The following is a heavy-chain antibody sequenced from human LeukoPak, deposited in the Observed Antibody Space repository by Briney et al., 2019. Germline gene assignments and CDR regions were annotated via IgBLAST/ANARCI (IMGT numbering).Heavy chain of an antibody. Sequence: PGGSLRLSCTASGFTFSNFWMTWVRQVAGKGLEWVGRIKSKTDGATTDFAAPVKGRFSISRDDSEDTLYLHMNSLQIEDTGTYYCAVLLRPDSSGYRNWFDPWGQGTLVSVSS. D-gene: IGHD3-22*01. V-gene: IGHV3-15*01. J-gene: IGHJ5*02. CDR1: GFTFSNFW. CDR2: IKSKTDGATT. CDR3: AVLLRPDSSGYRNWFDP.